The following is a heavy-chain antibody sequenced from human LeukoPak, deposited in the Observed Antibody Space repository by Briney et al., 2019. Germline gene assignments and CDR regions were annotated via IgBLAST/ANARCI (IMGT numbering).Heavy chain of an antibody. CDR1: GFTFSSYG. CDR3: AKDCDDGAFDY. Sequence: GGSLRLSCAASGFTFSSYGMHWVRQAPGKGLEWVAVISYDGSNKYYADSVKGRFTISRDNSKNTLYLQMNSLRAEDTAVYYCAKDCDDGAFDYWGQGTLVTVSS. J-gene: IGHJ4*02. V-gene: IGHV3-30*18. D-gene: IGHD2-21*01. CDR2: ISYDGSNK.